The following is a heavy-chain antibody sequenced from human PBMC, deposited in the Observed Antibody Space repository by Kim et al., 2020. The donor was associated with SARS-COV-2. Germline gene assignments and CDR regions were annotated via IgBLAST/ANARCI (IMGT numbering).Heavy chain of an antibody. CDR1: GYTFTSYA. CDR2: INTNTGNP. V-gene: IGHV7-4-1*02. Sequence: ASVKVSCKASGYTFTSYAMNWVRQAPGQGLEWMGRINTNTGNPTYAHGFTGRFVFSMDTSVSTAYLQISSLKAEDTAVYYCARETGATTIFGVVIHPPLAFAIWGRGTMVTVSS. D-gene: IGHD3-3*01. J-gene: IGHJ3*02. CDR3: ARETGATTIFGVVIHPPLAFAI.